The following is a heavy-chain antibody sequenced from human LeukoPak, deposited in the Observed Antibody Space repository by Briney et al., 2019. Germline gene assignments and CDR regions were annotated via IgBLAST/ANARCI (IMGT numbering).Heavy chain of an antibody. Sequence: SETLSLTCTVSGGSISSYYWSWIRQPPGKGLEWIGYIYYSGSTNYNLSLKSRVTISVDTSKNQFSLKLSSVTAADPAVYYCAGGGGHTDYWGQGTLVTVSS. J-gene: IGHJ4*02. D-gene: IGHD3-16*01. CDR3: AGGGGHTDY. V-gene: IGHV4-59*01. CDR1: GGSISSYY. CDR2: IYYSGST.